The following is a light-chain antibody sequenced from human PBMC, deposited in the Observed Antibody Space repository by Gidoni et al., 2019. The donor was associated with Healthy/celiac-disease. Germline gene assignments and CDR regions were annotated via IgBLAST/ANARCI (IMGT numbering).Light chain of an antibody. CDR2: ERS. Sequence: QSALTQPASVSGSPGQSITISCTGTSSDVGSYNLVSWYQQHPGKAPKLMIYERSKRPSGVSNRFSGSKSGNTASLTISGLQAEDEADYYCCSYAGSSTSYVVFGGGTKLTVL. J-gene: IGLJ2*01. CDR1: SSDVGSYNL. V-gene: IGLV2-23*01. CDR3: CSYAGSSTSYVV.